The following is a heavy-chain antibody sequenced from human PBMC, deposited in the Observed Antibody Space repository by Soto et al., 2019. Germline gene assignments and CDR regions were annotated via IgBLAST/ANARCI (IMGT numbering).Heavy chain of an antibody. J-gene: IGHJ6*02. CDR3: ATAGADYGSGSYYNVTSYYYYGMDV. Sequence: EVQLVQSGAEVKKPGESLKISCKGSGYSFTSYWIGWVRQMPGKGLEWMGIIYPGDSDTRYSPSFQGQVTISADKSISTAYLQWSSLKASDTAMYYCATAGADYGSGSYYNVTSYYYYGMDVWGQGTTVTVSS. D-gene: IGHD3-10*01. CDR2: IYPGDSDT. CDR1: GYSFTSYW. V-gene: IGHV5-51*01.